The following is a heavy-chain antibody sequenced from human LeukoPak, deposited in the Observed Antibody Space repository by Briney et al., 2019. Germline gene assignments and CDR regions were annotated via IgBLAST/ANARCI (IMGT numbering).Heavy chain of an antibody. V-gene: IGHV3-30*18. CDR2: ISYDGSNK. Sequence: GRSLRLSCAASGFTFSSYGMDWVRQAPGKGLEWVAVISYDGSNKYYADSVKGRFIISRDNSKNTLYLQMNSLRVEDTAVYYCAKDLAPYYYYGMDVWGQGTTVTVSS. CDR3: AKDLAPYYYYGMDV. J-gene: IGHJ6*02. CDR1: GFTFSSYG.